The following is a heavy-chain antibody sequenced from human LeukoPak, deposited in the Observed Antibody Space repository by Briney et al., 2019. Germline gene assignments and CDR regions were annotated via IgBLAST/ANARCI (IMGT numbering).Heavy chain of an antibody. CDR3: AREGGFTRGWTYGAGDY. V-gene: IGHV3-30*04. CDR1: GFTFSSYV. CDR2: ISNDGSEK. Sequence: PGGSLRLSCAASGFTFSSYVMHWVRQALGKGLECVAVISNDGSEKYYADSVKGRFTISRDNSKNTLYLQMNSLGPQDTALYYLAREGGFTRGWTYGAGDYWGQGTLVAVSS. D-gene: IGHD3-10*01. J-gene: IGHJ4*02.